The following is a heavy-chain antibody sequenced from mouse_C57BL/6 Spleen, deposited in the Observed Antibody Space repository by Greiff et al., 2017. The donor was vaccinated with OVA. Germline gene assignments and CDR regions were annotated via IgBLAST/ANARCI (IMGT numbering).Heavy chain of an antibody. CDR2: IYPGDGDT. D-gene: IGHD3-3*01. V-gene: IGHV1-82*01. Sequence: VNVVESGPELVKPGASVKISCKASGYAFSSSWMNWVKQRPGKGLEWIGRIYPGDGDTNYNGKFKGKATLTADKSSSTAYMQLSSLTSEDSAVYFCARSSLGYFDYWGQGTTLTVSS. CDR1: GYAFSSSW. CDR3: ARSSLGYFDY. J-gene: IGHJ2*01.